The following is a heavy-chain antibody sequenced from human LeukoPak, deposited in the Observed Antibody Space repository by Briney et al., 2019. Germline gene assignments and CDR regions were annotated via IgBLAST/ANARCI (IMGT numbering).Heavy chain of an antibody. CDR1: GYTFTGYY. Sequence: ASVKVSCKASGYTFTGYYMHWVRQAPGQGLEWMGWINPSSGGTNYAQKFQGRVTKTRDTSISTAYMELSRLRSDDTAVYYCARGWSGSYYSHYYYYMDVWGKGTTVTVSS. CDR2: INPSSGGT. V-gene: IGHV1-2*02. D-gene: IGHD1-26*01. CDR3: ARGWSGSYYSHYYYYMDV. J-gene: IGHJ6*03.